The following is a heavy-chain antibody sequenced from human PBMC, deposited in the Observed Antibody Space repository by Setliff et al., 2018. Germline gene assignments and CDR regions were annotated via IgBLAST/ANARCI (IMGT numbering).Heavy chain of an antibody. V-gene: IGHV3-33*01. D-gene: IGHD2-15*01. CDR1: GFTFSSYG. Sequence: GGSLGLSCAASGFTFSSYGMHWVRQAPGKGLEWVAVIWYDGSNKYYADSVKGRFTISRDNSKNTLYLQMNSLRAEDTAVYYCARGGNLIYYFDYWGQGTLVTVSS. CDR3: ARGGNLIYYFDY. J-gene: IGHJ4*02. CDR2: IWYDGSNK.